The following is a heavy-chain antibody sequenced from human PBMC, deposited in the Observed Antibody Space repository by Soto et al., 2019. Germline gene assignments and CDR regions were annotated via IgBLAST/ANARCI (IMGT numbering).Heavy chain of an antibody. Sequence: PSETLSLTCIVFGGSVSSGHYYWSWLRQPPGKGLEWIGYIYYTGSTYYNLSLKSRVTISVDRSKNQFSLKLSSVTAADTAVYYCARDCGYCISTSCRNWFDPWGQGTLVTVSS. CDR3: ARDCGYCISTSCRNWFDP. V-gene: IGHV4-61*01. J-gene: IGHJ5*02. CDR1: GGSVSSGHYY. CDR2: IYYTGST. D-gene: IGHD2-2*01.